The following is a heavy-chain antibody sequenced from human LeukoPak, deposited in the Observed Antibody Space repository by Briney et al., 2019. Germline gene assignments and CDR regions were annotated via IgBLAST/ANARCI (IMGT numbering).Heavy chain of an antibody. V-gene: IGHV1-69*13. CDR2: IIPMFGTA. CDR1: GGTFSSYA. D-gene: IGHD3-22*01. Sequence: SVKVSCKASGGTFSSYAISWVRQAPGQGLEWMGGIIPMFGTANYAQKFQGRVTITADESANIAYMELSSLRSEDTAVYYCARGPITYYYDSSRAFDIWGQGTMVTVSS. J-gene: IGHJ3*02. CDR3: ARGPITYYYDSSRAFDI.